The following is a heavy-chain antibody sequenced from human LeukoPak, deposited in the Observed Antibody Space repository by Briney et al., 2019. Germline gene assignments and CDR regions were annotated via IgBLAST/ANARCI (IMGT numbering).Heavy chain of an antibody. CDR1: GGSISSYY. CDR3: ARLYYYYYFDY. Sequence: SETLSLTCTVSGGSISSYYWSWIRQPPGKGLEWIGYIYYSGSTNYNPSLKSRVIISVDTSKNQFSLRLSSVTAADTAVYYCARLYYYYYFDYWGQGTLVTVSS. J-gene: IGHJ4*02. D-gene: IGHD3-10*01. CDR2: IYYSGST. V-gene: IGHV4-59*08.